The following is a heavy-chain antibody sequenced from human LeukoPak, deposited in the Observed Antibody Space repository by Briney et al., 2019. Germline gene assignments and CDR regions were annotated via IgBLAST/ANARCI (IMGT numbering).Heavy chain of an antibody. D-gene: IGHD2-15*01. CDR2: IYPGDSDT. CDR3: ARARGGGSYYFDY. V-gene: IGHV5-51*01. Sequence: GESLKISCKGSGYSFTSYWIGWVRQMPRRGLEWMGIIYPGDSDTRYSPSFQGQVTISADKSISTAYLQWSSLKASGTAMYYCARARGGGSYYFDYWGQGTLVTVSS. CDR1: GYSFTSYW. J-gene: IGHJ4*02.